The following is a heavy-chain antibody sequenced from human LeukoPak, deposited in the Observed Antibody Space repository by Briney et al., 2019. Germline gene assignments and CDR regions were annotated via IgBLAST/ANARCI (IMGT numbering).Heavy chain of an antibody. CDR1: GVSFSSYY. Sequence: SETLSLTCTVSGVSFSSYYWSWIRQPAGKGLEWSGRIHTSGSTNYNPSLKSRVTMSVDTSKNQFSLKLSSVTAADTAVYYCARDAYYYGSGSYFFDYWGQGTPVTVSS. J-gene: IGHJ4*02. V-gene: IGHV4-4*07. D-gene: IGHD3-10*01. CDR2: IHTSGST. CDR3: ARDAYYYGSGSYFFDY.